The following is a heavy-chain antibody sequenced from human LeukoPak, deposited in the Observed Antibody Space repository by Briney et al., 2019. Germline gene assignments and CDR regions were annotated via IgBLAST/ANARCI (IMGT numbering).Heavy chain of an antibody. J-gene: IGHJ4*02. D-gene: IGHD2-21*01. CDR2: FSDSRGST. CDR3: AKVGRAFGDFYYFDS. CDR1: GFTFSNYA. V-gene: IGHV3-23*01. Sequence: GGSLRLSCAASGFTFSNYAMNWVRQAPGKGLEWASSFSDSRGSTYYADSVKGRFTISRDNSRNTLYLQMNSLRAEDTADYYCAKVGRAFGDFYYFDSWGQGVLVTVSS.